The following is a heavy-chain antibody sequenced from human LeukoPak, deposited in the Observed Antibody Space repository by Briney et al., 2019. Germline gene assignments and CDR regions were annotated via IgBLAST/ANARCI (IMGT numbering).Heavy chain of an antibody. J-gene: IGHJ6*04. CDR3: ARLHPVQGYRESGYYYYYGMDV. V-gene: IGHV1-2*02. D-gene: IGHD5-18*01. Sequence: ASVKVSCKASGYTFTGYYMHWVRQAPGQGLEWMGWINPNSGGTNYAQKFQGRVTITADESTSTAYMELSSLRSEDTAVYYCARLHPVQGYRESGYYYYYGMDVWGKGTTVTVSS. CDR1: GYTFTGYY. CDR2: INPNSGGT.